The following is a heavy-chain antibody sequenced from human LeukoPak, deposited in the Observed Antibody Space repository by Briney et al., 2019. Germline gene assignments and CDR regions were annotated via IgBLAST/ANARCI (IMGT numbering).Heavy chain of an antibody. CDR1: GYTFTSYD. Sequence: ASVKVSCKASGYTFTSYDINWVRQATGQGLEWMGWMNPNSGNTGYAQKFQGRVTMTRNTSISTAYMELSSLRSEDTAVYYCARAPRERITIFGVVITRHYYFDYWGQGTLVTVSS. D-gene: IGHD3-3*01. CDR3: ARAPRERITIFGVVITRHYYFDY. J-gene: IGHJ4*02. CDR2: MNPNSGNT. V-gene: IGHV1-8*01.